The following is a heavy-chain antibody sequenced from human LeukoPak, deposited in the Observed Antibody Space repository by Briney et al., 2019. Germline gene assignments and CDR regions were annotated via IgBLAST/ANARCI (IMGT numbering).Heavy chain of an antibody. V-gene: IGHV1-69*13. CDR3: ARYYYGSGSYYIFDY. D-gene: IGHD3-10*01. Sequence: ASVKVSCKASGGTFSSYAISWVRQAPGQGLEWRGGIIPIFGTANYAQKFQGRVTITADESTSTAYMELSSLRSEDTAVYYCARYYYGSGSYYIFDYWGQGTLVTVSS. CDR1: GGTFSSYA. J-gene: IGHJ4*02. CDR2: IIPIFGTA.